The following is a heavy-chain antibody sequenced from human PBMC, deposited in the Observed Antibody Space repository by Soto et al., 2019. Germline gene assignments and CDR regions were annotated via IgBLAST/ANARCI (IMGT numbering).Heavy chain of an antibody. CDR3: ARALSGSYYNAMRY. J-gene: IGHJ4*02. D-gene: IGHD3-10*01. CDR1: GYTFTSYG. V-gene: IGHV1-18*01. Sequence: EASVKVSCKASGYTFTSYGISWVRQAPGQGLEWMGWISAYNGNTNYAQKLQGRVTMTTDTSTSTAYMELRSLRSDDTAVYYCARALSGSYYNAMRYWGQGTLVTVSS. CDR2: ISAYNGNT.